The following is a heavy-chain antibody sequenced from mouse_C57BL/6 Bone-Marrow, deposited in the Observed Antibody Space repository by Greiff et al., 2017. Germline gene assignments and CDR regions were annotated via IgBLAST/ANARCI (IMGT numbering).Heavy chain of an antibody. J-gene: IGHJ1*03. CDR3: ARRIYYYGSSYWYFDV. V-gene: IGHV1-64*01. CDR2: IHPNSGST. Sequence: QVQLQQPGAELVKPGASVKLSCKASGYTFTSYWMHWVKQRPGQGLEWIGMIHPNSGSTNYNEKFKSKATLTVDKSSSTAYMQLSSLTSEDSAVYYWARRIYYYGSSYWYFDVWGTGTTVTVSS. CDR1: GYTFTSYW. D-gene: IGHD1-1*01.